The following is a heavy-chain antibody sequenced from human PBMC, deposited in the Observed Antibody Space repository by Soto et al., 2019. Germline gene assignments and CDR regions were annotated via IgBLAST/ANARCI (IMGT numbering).Heavy chain of an antibody. J-gene: IGHJ6*02. CDR2: IDPSDSYT. D-gene: IGHD2-2*01. CDR1: GYSFTSYW. CDR3: ASQAIYCSSTSSTCEDV. Sequence: PGASLKISCQGSGYSFTSYWISWVRQMPGKGLEWMGRIDPSDSYTNYSPSFQGHVTISADKSISTAYLQWSSLKASDTAMYYCASQAIYCSSTSSTCEDVWGQGTTVTVSS. V-gene: IGHV5-10-1*01.